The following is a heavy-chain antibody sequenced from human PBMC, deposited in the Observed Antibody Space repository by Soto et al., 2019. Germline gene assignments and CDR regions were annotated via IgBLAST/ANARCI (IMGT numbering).Heavy chain of an antibody. V-gene: IGHV3-30-3*01. CDR1: GFTFSSYA. Sequence: GGSLRLSCAASGFTFSSYAMHWVRQAPGKGLEWVAVISYDGSNKYYADSVKGRFTICRDNAKNSLHLQMNILRAEDTAVYYCTRDASRDSSARGWFDPWGPGTLVTVSS. CDR3: TRDASRDSSARGWFDP. J-gene: IGHJ5*02. D-gene: IGHD6-13*01. CDR2: ISYDGSNK.